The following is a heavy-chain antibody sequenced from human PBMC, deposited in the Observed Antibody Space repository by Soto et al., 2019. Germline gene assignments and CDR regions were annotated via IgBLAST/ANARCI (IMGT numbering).Heavy chain of an antibody. CDR1: GFTFNNYA. V-gene: IGHV3-33*08. Sequence: PGGSLRLSCAASGFTFNNYAMNWVRQAPGKGLEWVAVIWYDGSNKYYADSVKGRFTISRDNSKNTLYLQMNSLRAEDTAVYYCARDGYCSGGSCYSVPVFDYWGQGTLVTVSS. D-gene: IGHD2-15*01. J-gene: IGHJ4*02. CDR3: ARDGYCSGGSCYSVPVFDY. CDR2: IWYDGSNK.